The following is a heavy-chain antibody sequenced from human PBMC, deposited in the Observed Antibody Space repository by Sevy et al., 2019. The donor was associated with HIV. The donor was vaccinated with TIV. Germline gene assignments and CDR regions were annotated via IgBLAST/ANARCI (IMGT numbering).Heavy chain of an antibody. Sequence: ASVKVSCKVSGYTLTKLSMHWVRQAPGKGLEWMGSFDPEDGETIYRQKLKGRVTMTEDTSTDTAYMELSSLRSEDTAVYYCATTKDYYEDSGSPFDYWGQGTLVTVSS. V-gene: IGHV1-24*01. CDR3: ATTKDYYEDSGSPFDY. J-gene: IGHJ4*02. CDR1: GYTLTKLS. D-gene: IGHD3-22*01. CDR2: FDPEDGET.